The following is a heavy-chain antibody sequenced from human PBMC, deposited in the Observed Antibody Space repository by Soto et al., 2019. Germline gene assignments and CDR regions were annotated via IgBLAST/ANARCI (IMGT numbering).Heavy chain of an antibody. Sequence: QVQLQQWGAGLLKPSETLSLTCAVYGGFVSSGSYYWSWIRQPPGKVLEWIGEMSHSGGTHFNPSLKSRVTISVDTSNNQFSLKMSSVTAADTALYYCARVERGTATTVVDAFDIWGPGTMVTVSS. D-gene: IGHD1-1*01. CDR2: MSHSGGT. J-gene: IGHJ3*02. CDR1: GGFVSSGSYY. V-gene: IGHV4-34*01. CDR3: ARVERGTATTVVDAFDI.